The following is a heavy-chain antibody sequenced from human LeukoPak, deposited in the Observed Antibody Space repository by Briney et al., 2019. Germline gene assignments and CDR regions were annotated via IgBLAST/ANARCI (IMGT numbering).Heavy chain of an antibody. CDR2: IYHSGTT. CDR1: GYSISSGYY. D-gene: IGHD6-13*01. Sequence: SETLSLTCSVSGYSISSGYYWGWIRQPPGKGLEWIGSIYHSGTTYYNPSLKGRVTISVDTSKNQFSLKLSSVTAADTAVYYCARSLVGQQLGVAWFDPWGQGTLVTVSS. J-gene: IGHJ5*02. CDR3: ARSLVGQQLGVAWFDP. V-gene: IGHV4-38-2*01.